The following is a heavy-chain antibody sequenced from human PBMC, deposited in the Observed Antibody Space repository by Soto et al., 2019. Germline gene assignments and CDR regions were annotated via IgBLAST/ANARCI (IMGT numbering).Heavy chain of an antibody. CDR3: AKEKSPLDYGDASIDY. D-gene: IGHD4-17*01. Sequence: PGGSLRLSCAASAFAFPNYWMAWVRQAPGKGLEWVAIISYDGSNKYYADSVKGRFTISRDNSKNTLYLQMNSLRAEDTAEYYCAKEKSPLDYGDASIDYWGQGTLVTVSS. V-gene: IGHV3-30*18. CDR2: ISYDGSNK. CDR1: AFAFPNYW. J-gene: IGHJ4*02.